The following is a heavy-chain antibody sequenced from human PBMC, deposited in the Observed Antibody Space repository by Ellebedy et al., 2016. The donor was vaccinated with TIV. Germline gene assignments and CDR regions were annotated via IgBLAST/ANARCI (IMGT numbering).Heavy chain of an antibody. Sequence: ASVKVSCXASGYTFTSYGISWVRQAPGQGLEWMGWISAYNGNTNYAQKLQGRVTMTTDTSTSTAYMELRSLRSDDTAVYYCALGAVAGKAVGYYYGMDVWGQGTTVTVSS. CDR2: ISAYNGNT. D-gene: IGHD6-19*01. V-gene: IGHV1-18*04. CDR3: ALGAVAGKAVGYYYGMDV. CDR1: GYTFTSYG. J-gene: IGHJ6*02.